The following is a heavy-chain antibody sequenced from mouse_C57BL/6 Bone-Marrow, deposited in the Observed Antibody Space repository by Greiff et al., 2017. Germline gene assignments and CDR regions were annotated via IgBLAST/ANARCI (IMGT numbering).Heavy chain of an antibody. CDR1: GYTFTDYN. V-gene: IGHV1-18*01. D-gene: IGHD2-12*01. Sequence: EVQLQQSGPELVKPGASVKIPCKASGYTFTDYNMDWVKQSHGKSLEWIGDINPNNGGTIYNQKFKGKATLTVDKSSSTAYMELRSLTSEDTAVYYCARREIRRNAMDYWGQGTSVTVSS. CDR2: INPNNGGT. CDR3: ARREIRRNAMDY. J-gene: IGHJ4*01.